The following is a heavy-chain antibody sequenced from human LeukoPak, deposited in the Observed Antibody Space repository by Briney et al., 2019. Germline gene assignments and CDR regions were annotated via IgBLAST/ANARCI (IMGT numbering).Heavy chain of an antibody. J-gene: IGHJ4*02. CDR2: IYTSGST. CDR3: AKRPNRASYFDY. V-gene: IGHV4-4*09. CDR1: GGSISSYY. Sequence: SETLSLTCTVSGGSISSYYWSWIRQPPGKGLEWIGYIYTSGSTNYNPSLKGRVTISVDTSKNQFSLKLSSVTAADTAVYYCAKRPNRASYFDYWGQGTLVTVSS. D-gene: IGHD1-14*01.